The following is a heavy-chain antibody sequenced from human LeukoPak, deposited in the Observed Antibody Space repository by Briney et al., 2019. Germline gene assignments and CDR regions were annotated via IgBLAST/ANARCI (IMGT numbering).Heavy chain of an antibody. J-gene: IGHJ4*02. V-gene: IGHV1-46*01. CDR2: INPSGGST. CDR1: GYTFTSYY. CDR3: AREDYGDYSFDY. Sequence: ASVKVSCKASGYTFTSYYMHWVRQAPGQGLEWMGIINPSGGSTSYAQKFQGRVTMTGDMSTSTVYMELSSLRSEDTAVYYCAREDYGDYSFDYWGQGTLVTVSS. D-gene: IGHD4-17*01.